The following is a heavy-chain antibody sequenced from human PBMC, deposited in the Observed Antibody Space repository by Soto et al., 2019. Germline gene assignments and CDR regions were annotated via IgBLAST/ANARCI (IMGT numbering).Heavy chain of an antibody. V-gene: IGHV1-18*01. CDR3: ARARGQYCSGGSCYANWFDP. D-gene: IGHD2-15*01. CDR2: ISAYNGNT. CDR1: GYTFTSYG. J-gene: IGHJ5*02. Sequence: ASVKVSCKASGYTFTSYGISWVRQAPGQGLEWMGWISAYNGNTNYAQKLQGRDTMTTDTSTSTAYMELRSLGSDDTAVYYCARARGQYCSGGSCYANWFDPWGQGTLVTVSS.